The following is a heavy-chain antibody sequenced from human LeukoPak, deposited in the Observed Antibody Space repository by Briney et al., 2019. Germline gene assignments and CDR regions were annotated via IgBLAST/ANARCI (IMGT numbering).Heavy chain of an antibody. Sequence: ASVKVSCKASGYTFTSYYMHWVRQAPGQGLEWMGIINPSGGSTSYAQKFQGRVTMTRDTSTSTVYMELSSLRSEDTAVYYCAREPRIAVAGWEANWFDPWGQGTLVTVSS. D-gene: IGHD6-19*01. CDR3: AREPRIAVAGWEANWFDP. CDR2: INPSGGST. J-gene: IGHJ5*02. V-gene: IGHV1-46*01. CDR1: GYTFTSYY.